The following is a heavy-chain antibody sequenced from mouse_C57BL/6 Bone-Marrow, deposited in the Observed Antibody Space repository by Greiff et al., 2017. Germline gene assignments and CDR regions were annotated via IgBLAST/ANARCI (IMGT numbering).Heavy chain of an antibody. J-gene: IGHJ4*01. D-gene: IGHD1-1*01. V-gene: IGHV1-54*01. CDR2: INPGSGGT. CDR3: ARSGDGSSYGAMDD. Sequence: QVQLKESGAELVRPGTSVKVSCKASGYAFTTYLIEWVKQRPGQGLEWIGVINPGSGGTHYNEKFKGKATLTADKSSSTAYMQLSSLTSEDSAVYCCARSGDGSSYGAMDDWGQGTSVTVSS. CDR1: GYAFTTYL.